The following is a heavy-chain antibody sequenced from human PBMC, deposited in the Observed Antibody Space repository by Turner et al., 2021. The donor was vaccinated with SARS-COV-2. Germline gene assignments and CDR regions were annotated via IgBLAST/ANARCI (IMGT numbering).Heavy chain of an antibody. CDR2: ISWNSGSI. J-gene: IGHJ4*02. D-gene: IGHD1-20*01. CDR3: AKDRWYNWNYVDD. Sequence: EVQLVASGGGLVQPGGSLRLSCAASGFTFDAYAMHWVRQAPGKGLEWVSGISWNSGSIGYADSVKGRFTISRDNAKNSLYLQMNSLRAEDTALYYCAKDRWYNWNYVDDWGQGTLVTVSS. V-gene: IGHV3-9*01. CDR1: GFTFDAYA.